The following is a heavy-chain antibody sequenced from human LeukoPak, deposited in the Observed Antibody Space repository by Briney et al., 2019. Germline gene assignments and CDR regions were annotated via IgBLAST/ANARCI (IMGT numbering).Heavy chain of an antibody. D-gene: IGHD3-16*01. J-gene: IGHJ3*01. V-gene: IGHV3-21*01. CDR1: GFTFSPNS. CDR2: ISSSTYI. Sequence: GGSLRLSCAASGFTFSPNSMNWVRQAPGKGLEWVASISSSTYIYYADSLRGRFTISRDNAKNSLYLDMNSLRAEDTAVYFCARQIRGFYPDAFDFWGQGTMVTVSS. CDR3: ARQIRGFYPDAFDF.